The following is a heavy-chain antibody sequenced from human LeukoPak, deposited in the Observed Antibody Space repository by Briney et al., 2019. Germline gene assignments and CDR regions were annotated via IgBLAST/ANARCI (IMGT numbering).Heavy chain of an antibody. D-gene: IGHD3-10*01. CDR1: GGSISSSSYY. CDR3: ARQSGRYDAFDI. V-gene: IGHV4-39*01. CDR2: IYYSGST. J-gene: IGHJ3*02. Sequence: PSETLSLTCTVSGGSISSSSYYWGWIRQPPGKGLEWIGSIYYSGSTYYNPSLKSRVTISVDTSKNQFSLKLSSVTAADTAVYYCARQSGRYDAFDIWGQGTMVTVSS.